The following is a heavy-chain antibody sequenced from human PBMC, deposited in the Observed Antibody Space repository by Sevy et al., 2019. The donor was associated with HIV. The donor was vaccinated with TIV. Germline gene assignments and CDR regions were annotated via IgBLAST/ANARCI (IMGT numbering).Heavy chain of an antibody. V-gene: IGHV3-74*01. CDR3: ARVPSLYCSSTSCYGAYYYYGMDV. D-gene: IGHD2-2*01. CDR1: GFTFSSYW. Sequence: GGSLRRSCAASGFTFSSYWMHWVRQAPGKGLVWVSRINSDGSSTSYADSVKGRFTISRDKAKNRLYLQMNSLRAEDTAVYYCARVPSLYCSSTSCYGAYYYYGMDVWGQGSTVTVSS. CDR2: INSDGSST. J-gene: IGHJ6*02.